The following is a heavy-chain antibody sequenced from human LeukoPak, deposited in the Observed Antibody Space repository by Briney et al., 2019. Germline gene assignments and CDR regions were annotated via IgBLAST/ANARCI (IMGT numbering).Heavy chain of an antibody. CDR1: GFTFSSYG. V-gene: IGHV3-30*18. CDR2: ISYDGSNK. J-gene: IGHJ4*02. CDR3: AKDGGIAVAGTFDY. Sequence: PGRSLRLSCAASGFTFSSYGMHWVRQAPGKGLEWVAVISYDGSNKYYADSVKGRFTISRDNSKNTVYLQMNSLRAEDTAVYYCAKDGGIAVAGTFDYWGQGTLVTVSS. D-gene: IGHD6-19*01.